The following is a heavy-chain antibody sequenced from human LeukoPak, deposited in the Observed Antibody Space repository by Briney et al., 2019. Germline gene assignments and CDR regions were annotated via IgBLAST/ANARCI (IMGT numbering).Heavy chain of an antibody. CDR2: INPNSGGT. CDR3: ARETPEGSYYFDY. J-gene: IGHJ4*02. Sequence: ASVKVSCKASGYTFTTYYMHWVRQAPGQGLEWMGWINPNSGGTNYAQKFQGWVTMTRDTSISTAYMELSRLRSDDTAVYYRARETPEGSYYFDYWGQGTLVTVSS. D-gene: IGHD3-10*01. V-gene: IGHV1-2*04. CDR1: GYTFTTYY.